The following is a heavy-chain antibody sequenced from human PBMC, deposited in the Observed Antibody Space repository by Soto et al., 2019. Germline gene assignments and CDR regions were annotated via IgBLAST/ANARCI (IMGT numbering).Heavy chain of an antibody. V-gene: IGHV3-23*01. Sequence: EMQLLESGGGLVQPGGSLRLSCAASDFSFSSYSMTWVRQAPGKGLDWVAVISGSGGSMWYADSVKGRFSISRDNFKSTVYLQLNSLRVDDTALYYCAKLMIGVGATSAFDLWGQGTMVTVSA. J-gene: IGHJ3*01. D-gene: IGHD1-26*01. CDR2: ISGSGGSM. CDR3: AKLMIGVGATSAFDL. CDR1: DFSFSSYS.